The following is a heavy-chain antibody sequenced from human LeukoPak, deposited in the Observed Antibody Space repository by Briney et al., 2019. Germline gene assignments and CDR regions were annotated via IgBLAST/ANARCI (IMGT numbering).Heavy chain of an antibody. CDR2: ISGSGTST. J-gene: IGHJ6*02. CDR1: GFTFSSYA. V-gene: IGHV3-23*01. CDR3: AKVRGLYYYYGMDV. Sequence: PGGSLRLSCAASGFTFSSYAMSWVRQAPGKGLEWVSAISGSGTSTHYADSVKGRFTISRDNSKNTLYLQMNSLRAEDTAVYYCAKVRGLYYYYGMDVWGQGTTVTVSS.